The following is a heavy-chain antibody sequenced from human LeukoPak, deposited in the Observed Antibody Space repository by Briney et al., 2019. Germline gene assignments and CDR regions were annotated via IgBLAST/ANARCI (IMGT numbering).Heavy chain of an antibody. J-gene: IGHJ6*03. CDR2: IIPISGTT. CDR1: GGTLNSYV. V-gene: IGHV1-69*06. D-gene: IGHD2-15*01. Sequence: SVKLSCKPSGGTLNSYVISWVRQAPEQGLEWMGGIIPISGTTNYAQKFQGRVTITADKSTSTAYIELSSLRSEDTAVYYCATLCCGSYYMDVWGKGTTVTVSS. CDR3: ATLCCGSYYMDV.